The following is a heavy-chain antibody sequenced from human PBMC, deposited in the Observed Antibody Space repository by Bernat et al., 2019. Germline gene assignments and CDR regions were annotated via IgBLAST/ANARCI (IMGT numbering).Heavy chain of an antibody. J-gene: IGHJ4*02. D-gene: IGHD2-8*02. Sequence: QVQLVQSGAEVKKPGASVKVSCKASGYTFTSYGISWVRQAPGQGLEWMGWISAYNGNTNYAQKLQGRVTMTTDTSTSTAYMELRSLRSDDTAVYYCARDKKYCTGGVCYFGQGAQGEDWGQGTLVTVSS. CDR2: ISAYNGNT. CDR3: ARDKKYCTGGVCYFGQGAQGED. V-gene: IGHV1-18*01. CDR1: GYTFTSYG.